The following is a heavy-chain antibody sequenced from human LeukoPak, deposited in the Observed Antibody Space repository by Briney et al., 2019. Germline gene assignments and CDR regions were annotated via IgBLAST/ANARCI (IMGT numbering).Heavy chain of an antibody. V-gene: IGHV3-30-3*01. CDR2: ISYDGSNK. CDR3: ARGHRDYSGYDIYFDY. D-gene: IGHD5-12*01. CDR1: GSTFSSYA. Sequence: PGRSLRLSCAASGSTFSSYAMHWVRQAPGKGLEWVAVISYDGSNKYYADSVKGRFTISRDNSKNTLYLQMNSLRAEDTAVYYCARGHRDYSGYDIYFDYWGQGTLVTVSS. J-gene: IGHJ4*02.